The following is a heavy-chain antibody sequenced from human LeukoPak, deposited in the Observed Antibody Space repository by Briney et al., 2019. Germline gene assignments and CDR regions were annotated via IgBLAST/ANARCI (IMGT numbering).Heavy chain of an antibody. D-gene: IGHD3-10*02. CDR3: ARDTADYYGRGAFDI. CDR1: GGSISSGGYS. J-gene: IGHJ3*02. CDR2: IYHSGST. V-gene: IGHV4-30-2*01. Sequence: SETLSLTCAVSGGSISSGGYSWSWIRQPPGKGLEWIGYIYHSGSTYYNPSLKSRVTISVDRPKNQFSLKLSSVTAADTAVYYCARDTADYYGRGAFDIWGQGTMVTVSS.